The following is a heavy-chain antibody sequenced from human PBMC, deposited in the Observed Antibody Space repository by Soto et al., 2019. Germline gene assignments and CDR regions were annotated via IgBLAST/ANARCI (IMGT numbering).Heavy chain of an antibody. CDR2: IYYSGST. CDR1: GGSISSSSYY. D-gene: IGHD6-19*01. Sequence: QLQLQESGPGLVKPSETLSLTCTVSGGSISSSSYYWGWIRQPPGKGLEWIGSIYYSGSTYYNPSLKSRVTISVDTSKNQCSLKLSSVTAADTAVYYCARPARRSSGWFDYWGQGTLVTVSS. CDR3: ARPARRSSGWFDY. V-gene: IGHV4-39*01. J-gene: IGHJ4*02.